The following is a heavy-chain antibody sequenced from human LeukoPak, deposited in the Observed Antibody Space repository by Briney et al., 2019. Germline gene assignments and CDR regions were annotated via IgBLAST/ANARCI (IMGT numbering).Heavy chain of an antibody. D-gene: IGHD3-3*01. CDR1: GFTFSSYS. CDR3: ARGDYDFWSGYSY. Sequence: GGSLRLSCAASGFTFSSYSMNWVRQAPGKGLEWVSYISSSSSTIYYADSVKGRFTISRDNAKNSLYLQMNSLRAEDTAVYYCARGDYDFWSGYSYWGQGTLVTVSS. J-gene: IGHJ4*02. V-gene: IGHV3-48*01. CDR2: ISSSSSTI.